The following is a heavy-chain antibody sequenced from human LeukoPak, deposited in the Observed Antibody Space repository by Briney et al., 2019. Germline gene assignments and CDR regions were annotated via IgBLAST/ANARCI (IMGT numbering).Heavy chain of an antibody. Sequence: GGSLRLSCAASGFTFSSYWMSWVRQAPGKGLEWVANIKQDGSEKYYVDSVKGRFTISRDNAKNSLYLQMNSLRAGDTAVYYCAREVAAAGTGWFDPWGQGTLVTVSS. J-gene: IGHJ5*02. D-gene: IGHD6-13*01. CDR1: GFTFSSYW. CDR2: IKQDGSEK. V-gene: IGHV3-7*03. CDR3: AREVAAAGTGWFDP.